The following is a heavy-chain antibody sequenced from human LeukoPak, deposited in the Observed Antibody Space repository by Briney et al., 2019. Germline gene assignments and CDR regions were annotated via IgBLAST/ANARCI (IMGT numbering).Heavy chain of an antibody. J-gene: IGHJ4*02. Sequence: GGSLRLPCAASGFTFSSYAMSWVRQAPGKGLEWVSAISGSGGSTYYADSVKGRFTISRDNSKNTLYLQMNSLRAEDTAVYYCASRIHDILTGYYQIDYWGQGTLVTVSS. CDR1: GFTFSSYA. D-gene: IGHD3-9*01. CDR3: ASRIHDILTGYYQIDY. V-gene: IGHV3-23*01. CDR2: ISGSGGST.